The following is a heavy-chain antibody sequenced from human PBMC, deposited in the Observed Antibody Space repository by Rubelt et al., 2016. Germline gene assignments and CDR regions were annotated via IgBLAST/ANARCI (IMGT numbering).Heavy chain of an antibody. V-gene: IGHV3-21*01. D-gene: IGHD3-22*01. CDR3: ARDTVTMIVDTDGGGSYYLDY. J-gene: IGHJ4*02. CDR1: TFSSYS. CDR2: ISSSSSYV. Sequence: TFSSYSMNWVRQAPGKGLEWVSSISSSSSYVYYADSVKGRFTISRDNAKNSLYLQMNSLRDEDTAVYYCARDTVTMIVDTDGGGSYYLDYWGQGTLVTVSS.